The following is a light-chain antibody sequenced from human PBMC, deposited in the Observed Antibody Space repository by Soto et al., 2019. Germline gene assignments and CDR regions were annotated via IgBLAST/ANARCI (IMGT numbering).Light chain of an antibody. J-gene: IGKJ5*01. V-gene: IGKV1-39*01. Sequence: DIQVTQSPSSLSAPVGDRVTITCRASQSIAGYLNWYQQKPGKAPKLLIYTASTLHNGVPSRFSGGGSGTDFTLTISRLEPEDFAVYYCQQYDSSQGTFGQGTRLEIK. CDR3: QQYDSSQGT. CDR2: TAS. CDR1: QSIAGY.